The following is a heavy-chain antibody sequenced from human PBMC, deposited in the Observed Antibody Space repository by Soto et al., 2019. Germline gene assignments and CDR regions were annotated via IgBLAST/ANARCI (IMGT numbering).Heavy chain of an antibody. CDR2: ISGSGGST. D-gene: IGHD3-3*01. CDR3: AKARAQYYDFWSGYPVDY. CDR1: GFTFSSYA. V-gene: IGHV3-23*01. Sequence: EVQLLESGGGLVQPGGSLRLSCAASGFTFSSYAMSWVRQAPGKGLEWVSAISGSGGSTYYADSVKGRFTISRDNSKNTMYLQMNSLRAEDTDVYYCAKARAQYYDFWSGYPVDYWGQGTLVTVSS. J-gene: IGHJ4*02.